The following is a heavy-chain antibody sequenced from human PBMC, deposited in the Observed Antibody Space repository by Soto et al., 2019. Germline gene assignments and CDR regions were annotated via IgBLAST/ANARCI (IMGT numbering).Heavy chain of an antibody. V-gene: IGHV3-15*07. CDR1: GFPFNNAW. Sequence: DVHLVESGGGLVKPGGSLRLSCAASGFPFNNAWMNWVRQAPGKGLEWVGRVKSRDYGGTVDYAAPVKGRFIISRDDSISTMFLQMNSLQTEDTAVYYCTPYTINVWWGFVWGQGTTVTVSS. CDR3: TPYTINVWWGFV. J-gene: IGHJ3*01. D-gene: IGHD2-21*01. CDR2: VKSRDYGGTV.